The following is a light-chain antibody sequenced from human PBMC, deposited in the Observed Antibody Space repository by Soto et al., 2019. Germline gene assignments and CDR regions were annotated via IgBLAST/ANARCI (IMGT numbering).Light chain of an antibody. CDR1: QTVSSY. J-gene: IGKJ5*01. CDR2: DVS. Sequence: EVVLTQSPATLSLSPGESATLSCRASQTVSSYLAWYQHKPGQPPRLLIYDVSNRATGIPARFSGSGSGTDFTLTISSLEPEDFAVYFCHQRSIWQTTFGQGTRLEI. V-gene: IGKV3-11*01. CDR3: HQRSIWQTT.